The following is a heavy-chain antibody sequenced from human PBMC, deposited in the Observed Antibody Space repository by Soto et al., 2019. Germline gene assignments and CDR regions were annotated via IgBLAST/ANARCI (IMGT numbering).Heavy chain of an antibody. V-gene: IGHV3-33*01. D-gene: IGHD6-6*01. Sequence: QVQLVESGGGVVQPGRSLRLSCAASGFTFSSYGMHWVRQAPGKGLEWVAVIWYDGSNKYYADSVKGRFTISRDNSKNTLYLQMNSLRAEDTAVYYCAREYSGSSVYYYGMDVWGQGTTVTVSS. CDR3: AREYSGSSVYYYGMDV. CDR1: GFTFSSYG. J-gene: IGHJ6*02. CDR2: IWYDGSNK.